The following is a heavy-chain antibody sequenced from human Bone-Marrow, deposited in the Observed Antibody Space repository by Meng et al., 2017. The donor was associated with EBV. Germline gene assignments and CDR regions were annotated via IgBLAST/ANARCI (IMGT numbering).Heavy chain of an antibody. CDR2: ISSSGSTI. V-gene: IGHV3-11*01. CDR3: ARVQLGGSWGIDY. J-gene: IGHJ4*02. CDR1: GFTFSDYY. Sequence: QVQLVESGGXVVKPGGSXRLSCAASGFTFSDYYMSWARQAPGKGLEWVSYISSSGSTIYYADSVKGRFTTSRDNAKNSLYLQMNSLRADDTAVYYCARVQLGGSWGIDYWGQGTLVTVSS. D-gene: IGHD1-26*01.